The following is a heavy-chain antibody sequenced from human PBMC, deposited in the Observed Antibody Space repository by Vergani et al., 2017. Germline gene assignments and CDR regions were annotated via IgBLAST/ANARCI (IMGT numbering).Heavy chain of an antibody. D-gene: IGHD3-3*01. CDR2: ISYDGSNK. J-gene: IGHJ6*04. Sequence: QVQLVESGGGVVQPGRSLSLSCAASGFTFSSYAMHWVRQAPGKGLEWVAVISYDGSNKYYADSVKGRFTISRDNSKNTLYLQMNSLRAEDTAVYYCARARFLEWLLFQDVWGKGTTVTVSS. CDR3: ARARFLEWLLFQDV. CDR1: GFTFSSYA. V-gene: IGHV3-30-3*01.